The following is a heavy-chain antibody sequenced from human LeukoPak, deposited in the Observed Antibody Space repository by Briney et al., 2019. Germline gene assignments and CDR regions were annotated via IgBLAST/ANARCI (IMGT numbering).Heavy chain of an antibody. CDR2: INPNSGDT. CDR3: ARDQAFVYCSGGTCYDDY. Sequence: ASVKVSCKASGYTFTGDYMHWVRQAPGQGLEWMGWINPNSGDTHYAQKFQGRVTMTRDTSINTAYMELSRLRSDDTAVYYCARDQAFVYCSGGTCYDDYWGQGSLVTVSS. J-gene: IGHJ4*02. V-gene: IGHV1-2*02. CDR1: GYTFTGDY. D-gene: IGHD2-15*01.